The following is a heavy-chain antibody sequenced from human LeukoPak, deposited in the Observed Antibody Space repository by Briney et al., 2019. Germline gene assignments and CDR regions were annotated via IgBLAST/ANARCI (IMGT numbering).Heavy chain of an antibody. CDR3: ARNKRDFGLGFDP. Sequence: PSETLSLTXTVSGGSIGSYYWSWIRQSAGKGLEWLGRIYTSGSTSYNPSLKSRVTMSVDTSKNQYSLKLSSVTAADTAVYYCARNKRDFGLGFDPWGQGTLVTVSS. D-gene: IGHD3-16*01. CDR1: GGSIGSYY. J-gene: IGHJ5*02. V-gene: IGHV4-4*07. CDR2: IYTSGST.